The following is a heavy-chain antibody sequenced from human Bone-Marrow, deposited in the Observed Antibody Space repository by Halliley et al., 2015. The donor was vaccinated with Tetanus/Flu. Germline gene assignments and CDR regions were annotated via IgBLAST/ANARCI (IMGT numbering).Heavy chain of an antibody. CDR2: IYHSGST. J-gene: IGHJ3*02. V-gene: IGHV4-4*02. Sequence: TLSLTCAVSGASISSSNWRSWVRQSPGKGLEWLGEIYHSGSTNYNPSLRGRVSMSIDKSKNRFSLEIVSVTAADMAMYYCARGREIVTRSFDIWGQGTMVTVSS. D-gene: IGHD1-26*01. CDR1: GASISSSNW. CDR3: ARGREIVTRSFDI.